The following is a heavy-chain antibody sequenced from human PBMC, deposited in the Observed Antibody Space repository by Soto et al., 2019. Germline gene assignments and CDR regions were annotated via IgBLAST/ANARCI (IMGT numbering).Heavy chain of an antibody. CDR2: IIPSIVIA. CDR1: GDTFSSYT. CDR3: ARDPYGSGEHFAY. Sequence: QVQLVQSGAEVKKPGSSVKVSCKASGDTFSSYTISWVRQAPGQGLEWMGRIIPSIVIANYAQKFQGRVTITADKSTSTGYMELSSLTSDDMAVYYCARDPYGSGEHFAYWGQGTLVTVSS. J-gene: IGHJ4*02. V-gene: IGHV1-69*08. D-gene: IGHD3-10*01.